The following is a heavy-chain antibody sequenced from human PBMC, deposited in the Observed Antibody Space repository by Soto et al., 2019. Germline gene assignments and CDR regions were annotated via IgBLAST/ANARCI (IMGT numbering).Heavy chain of an antibody. Sequence: PGGSLRLSCAASGFTFSSYWMSWVRQAPGKGPEWVSNIKEDGSEKNYLDSVKGRFTISRDNAKNSLYLQMNSLRAEDTAVYYCARRTVTTYHYFDYWGQGTLVTVSS. J-gene: IGHJ4*02. CDR3: ARRTVTTYHYFDY. CDR2: IKEDGSEK. V-gene: IGHV3-7*01. D-gene: IGHD4-17*01. CDR1: GFTFSSYW.